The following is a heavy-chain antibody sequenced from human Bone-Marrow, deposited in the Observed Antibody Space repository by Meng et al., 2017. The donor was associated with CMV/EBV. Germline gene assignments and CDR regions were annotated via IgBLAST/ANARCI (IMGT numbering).Heavy chain of an antibody. V-gene: IGHV4-59*01. CDR2: VYYTGTT. CDR1: GGPISSYY. CDR3: ARGQRYHPYYYYGMDV. Sequence: SETLSLTCTLSGGPISSYYWNWIRQTPGKGLEWMGYVYYTGTTKYNPSLKSRVTISLDTSMKQFSLRLDSVTAADTAVYYCARGQRYHPYYYYGMDVWGQGTTVTVSS. D-gene: IGHD2-2*01. J-gene: IGHJ6*02.